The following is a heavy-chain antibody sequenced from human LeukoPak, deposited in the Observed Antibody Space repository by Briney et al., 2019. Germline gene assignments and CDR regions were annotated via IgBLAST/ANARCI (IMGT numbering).Heavy chain of an antibody. D-gene: IGHD1-1*01. J-gene: IGHJ6*02. CDR3: ARSAYNSNFGGYYYGMDV. Sequence: ASVKVSCKASGGTFSSYAISWVRQAPGQGLEWMGRIFPILGIANYAQKFQGRVTITADKSTSTAYMELSSLRSEDTAVYYCARSAYNSNFGGYYYGMDVWGQGTTLTVSS. CDR2: IFPILGIA. CDR1: GGTFSSYA. V-gene: IGHV1-69*04.